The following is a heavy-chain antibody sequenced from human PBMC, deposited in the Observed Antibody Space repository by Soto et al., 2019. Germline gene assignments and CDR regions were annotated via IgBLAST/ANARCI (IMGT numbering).Heavy chain of an antibody. CDR2: IIPIFGTA. Sequence: QVQLVQSGAEVKKPGSSVKVSCKASGGTFSSYAISRVRQAPGQGLEWMGGIIPIFGTANYAQKFQGRVTITADESTSTAYMELSSLRSEDTAVYYCASPLGGYCSGGSCNEDYWGQGTLVTVSS. CDR1: GGTFSSYA. V-gene: IGHV1-69*01. J-gene: IGHJ4*02. D-gene: IGHD2-15*01. CDR3: ASPLGGYCSGGSCNEDY.